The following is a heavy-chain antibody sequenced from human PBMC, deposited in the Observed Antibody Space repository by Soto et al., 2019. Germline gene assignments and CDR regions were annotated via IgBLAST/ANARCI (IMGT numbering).Heavy chain of an antibody. J-gene: IGHJ4*02. D-gene: IGHD2-15*01. CDR2: INHSGST. CDR3: ESSGYCSGGSCSKAKPIDY. CDR1: GGSFSGYY. Sequence: SETLSLTCAVYGGSFSGYYWSWIRQPPGKGLEWIGEINHSGSTNYNPSLKSRVTISVDTSKNQFSLKLSSVTAADTAVYYCESSGYCSGGSCSKAKPIDYWGQGTLVTVSS. V-gene: IGHV4-34*01.